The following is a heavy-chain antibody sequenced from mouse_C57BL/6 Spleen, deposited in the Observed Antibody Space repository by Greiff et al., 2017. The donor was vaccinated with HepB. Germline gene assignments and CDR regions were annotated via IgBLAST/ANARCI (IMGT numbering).Heavy chain of an antibody. Sequence: QVQLQQPGAELVKPGASVKLSCKASGYTFTSYWMQWVKQRPGQGLEWIGEIDPSDSYTNYNHKFKGKATLTVDPSSSTAYMQLSSLTSEDSAVYYCARLLYYFDYWGQGTTLTVSS. CDR1: GYTFTSYW. J-gene: IGHJ2*01. CDR3: ARLLYYFDY. CDR2: IDPSDSYT. V-gene: IGHV1-50*01.